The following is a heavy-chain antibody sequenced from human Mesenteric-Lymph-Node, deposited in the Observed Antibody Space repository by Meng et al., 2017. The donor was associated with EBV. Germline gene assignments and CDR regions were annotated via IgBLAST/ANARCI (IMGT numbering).Heavy chain of an antibody. Sequence: EVQLLESGGGLVQPGGSLRLSCTASGFTFSSYAMSWVRQAPGKGLEWVSGISGSGGSTYYADPVKGRFAISRDNSKNTLSLQMNSLRAEDTAIYYCAKGSANYVWGSYHDYWGQGTLVTVSS. V-gene: IGHV3-23*01. D-gene: IGHD3-16*02. CDR3: AKGSANYVWGSYHDY. J-gene: IGHJ4*02. CDR1: GFTFSSYA. CDR2: ISGSGGST.